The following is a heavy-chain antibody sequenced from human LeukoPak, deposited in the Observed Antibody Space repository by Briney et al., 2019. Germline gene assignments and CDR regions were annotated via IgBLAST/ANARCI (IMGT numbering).Heavy chain of an antibody. D-gene: IGHD6-19*01. V-gene: IGHV4-39*07. CDR2: IYYSGST. CDR1: GGSISSSSYY. CDR3: ASKKSSRYSSGWYGDY. Sequence: SQTLSLTCTVSGGSISSSSYYWGWIRQPPGKGLEWIGSIYYSGSTYYNPSLKSRVTISVDTSKNQFSLKLSSVTAADTAVYYCASKKSSRYSSGWYGDYWGQGTLVTVSS. J-gene: IGHJ4*02.